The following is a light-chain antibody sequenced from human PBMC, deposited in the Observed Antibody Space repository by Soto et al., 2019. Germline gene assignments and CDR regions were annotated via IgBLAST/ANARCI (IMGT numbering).Light chain of an antibody. CDR3: SSYAGSDTFV. V-gene: IGLV2-14*03. J-gene: IGLJ1*01. CDR2: HVS. Sequence: QLVLTQPASVSGSPGQSITISCTGTSGDVGAYNFVSWYQQHPGKAPKLIVYHVSDRPSGFSSRFSGSKSGNSASLTISGLHAEDEADYYCSSYAGSDTFVFGTGTKLTVL. CDR1: SGDVGAYNF.